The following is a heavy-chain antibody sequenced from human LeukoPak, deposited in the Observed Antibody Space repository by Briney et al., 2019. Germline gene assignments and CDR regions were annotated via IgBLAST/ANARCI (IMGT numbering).Heavy chain of an antibody. CDR2: IYHSGST. D-gene: IGHD6-19*01. J-gene: IGHJ5*02. CDR1: GYSISSGYY. CDR3: ARDGYSSGWYTRYNWFDP. V-gene: IGHV4-38-2*02. Sequence: PSETLSLTCTVSGYSISSGYYWGWIRQPPGKGLEWIGSIYHSGSTYYNPSLKSRVTISVDTSKNQFSLKLSSVTAADTAVYYCARDGYSSGWYTRYNWFDPWGQGTLVTVSS.